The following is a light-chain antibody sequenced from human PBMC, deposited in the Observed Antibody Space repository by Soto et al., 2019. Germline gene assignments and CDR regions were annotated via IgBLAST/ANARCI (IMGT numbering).Light chain of an antibody. CDR1: TSNIGAGYG. J-gene: IGLJ2*01. V-gene: IGLV1-40*01. CDR3: LSYESSLTCVV. Sequence: QSVLTQPPSVSGAPGQRVTISCTGSTSNIGAGYGVHWYQHLPGTAPKLLMYGNSIRPSGVPDRFSGSKSGTSASLAITGLQAEDEADYYCLSYESSLTCVVFGGGTKLTVL. CDR2: GNS.